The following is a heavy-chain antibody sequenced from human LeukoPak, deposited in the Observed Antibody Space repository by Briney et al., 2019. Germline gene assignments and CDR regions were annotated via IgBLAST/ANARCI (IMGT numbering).Heavy chain of an antibody. V-gene: IGHV7-4-1*02. CDR2: INTNTGNP. CDR1: GYTFTSYA. CDR3: ARVPVDTAMVTVDY. Sequence: ASVKVSCKASGYTFTSYAMNWVRQAPGQGLEWMGWINTNTGNPTYAQGFTGRFVFSLDTSVSTAYLQISSLKAGDTAVYYCARVPVDTAMVTVDYWGQGTLVTVSS. D-gene: IGHD5-18*01. J-gene: IGHJ4*02.